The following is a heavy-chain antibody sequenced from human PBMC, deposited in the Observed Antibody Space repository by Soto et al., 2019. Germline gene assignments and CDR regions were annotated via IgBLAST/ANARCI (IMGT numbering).Heavy chain of an antibody. CDR3: AKDGTGDPIIVVSAFDI. Sequence: GGSLRLSCAASGFTFSSYAMSWVRQAPGKGLEWVSAISGSGGSTYYADSVKGRFTISRDNSKNTLYLQMNSLRAEDTAVYYCAKDGTGDPIIVVSAFDIWGQGTMVTVSS. J-gene: IGHJ3*02. V-gene: IGHV3-23*01. CDR1: GFTFSSYA. D-gene: IGHD2-15*01. CDR2: ISGSGGST.